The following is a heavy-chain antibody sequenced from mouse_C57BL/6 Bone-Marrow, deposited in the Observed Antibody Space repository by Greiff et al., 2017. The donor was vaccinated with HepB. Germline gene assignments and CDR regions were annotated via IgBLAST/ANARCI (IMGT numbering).Heavy chain of an antibody. Sequence: QVQLQQPGAELVRPGSSVKLSCKASGYTFTSYWMDWVNQRPGQGLEWIGNIYPSDSETHYNQKFKDKATLTVDKSSSTAYMQLSSLTSEDSAVDYCARSSDYDWFAYWGQGTLVTVSA. CDR1: GYTFTSYW. J-gene: IGHJ3*01. CDR3: ARSSDYDWFAY. CDR2: IYPSDSET. V-gene: IGHV1-61*01. D-gene: IGHD2-4*01.